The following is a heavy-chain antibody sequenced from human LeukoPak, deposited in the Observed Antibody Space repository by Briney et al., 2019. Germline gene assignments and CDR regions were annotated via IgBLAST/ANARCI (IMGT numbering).Heavy chain of an antibody. V-gene: IGHV4-39*01. J-gene: IGHJ4*02. CDR2: IYYSGST. Sequence: SETLSLTCTVSGGSITSSSYYWGWFRQPPGKGLDWIGSIYYSGSTYYNPSLKSPVTISVDTSKNQFSLKLSSVTAADTAVYYCARRRILGALFDYWGQGTLVTVSS. CDR3: ARRRILGALFDY. D-gene: IGHD1-26*01. CDR1: GGSITSSSYY.